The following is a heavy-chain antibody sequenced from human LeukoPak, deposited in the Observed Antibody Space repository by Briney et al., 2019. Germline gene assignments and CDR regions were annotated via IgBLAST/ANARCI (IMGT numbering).Heavy chain of an antibody. CDR1: GYTFTGYY. V-gene: IGHV1-2*02. J-gene: IGHJ4*02. CDR3: AVGDILTGYFDY. D-gene: IGHD3-9*01. CDR2: INPNSGGT. Sequence: ASVKVSCKASGYTFTGYYMHWVRQAPGQGLEWMGWINPNSGGTNYAQKFQGRVTMTRDTSISTAYMELSSLRSEDTAVYYCAVGDILTGYFDYWGQGTLVTVSS.